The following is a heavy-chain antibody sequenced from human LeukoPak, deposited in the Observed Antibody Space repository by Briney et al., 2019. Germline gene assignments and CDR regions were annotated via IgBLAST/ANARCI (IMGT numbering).Heavy chain of an antibody. CDR3: ARDWKF. Sequence: GGSLRLSCAASGFGLSSYEMNWVRQAPGKGLEWVSYSSSSGTTNHYADSVKGRFTISRDNAKNSLYQQMNYLRAEDTAVYYCARDWKFWGQGTLVTVSS. D-gene: IGHD1-1*01. CDR2: SSSSGTTN. CDR1: GFGLSSYE. V-gene: IGHV3-48*03. J-gene: IGHJ4*02.